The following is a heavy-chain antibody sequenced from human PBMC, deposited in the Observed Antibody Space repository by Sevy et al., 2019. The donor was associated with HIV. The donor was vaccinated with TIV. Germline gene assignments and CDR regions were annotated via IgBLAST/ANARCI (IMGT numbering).Heavy chain of an antibody. D-gene: IGHD2-15*01. V-gene: IGHV6-1*01. J-gene: IGHJ5*02. CDR2: TYYRSKWYN. CDR3: ARARRSHYIRENWFDP. CDR1: GDSVSSNSAA. Sequence: SQTLSLTCAISGDSVSSNSAAWNWIRQSPSRGLEWLGRTYYRSKWYNDYAVSVKSRITINPDTSKNQFSLQLNSVTPEDTAVYYCARARRSHYIRENWFDPWGQGTLVTVSS.